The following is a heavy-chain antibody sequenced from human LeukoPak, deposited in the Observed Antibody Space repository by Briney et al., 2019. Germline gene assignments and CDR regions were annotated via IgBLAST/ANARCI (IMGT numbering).Heavy chain of an antibody. V-gene: IGHV6-1*01. CDR3: ARDRTGDLYIDC. J-gene: IGHJ4*02. CDR1: GDSVSSKSAA. Sequence: SQTLSLTCAISGDSVSSKSAAWNWTRQSPSRGLEWLGRTYYRSKWYNDYAVFMKSRITINPDTSKNQFSLQLNSVTPEDTAVYYCARDRTGDLYIDCWGQGTLVTVSS. D-gene: IGHD7-27*01. CDR2: TYYRSKWYN.